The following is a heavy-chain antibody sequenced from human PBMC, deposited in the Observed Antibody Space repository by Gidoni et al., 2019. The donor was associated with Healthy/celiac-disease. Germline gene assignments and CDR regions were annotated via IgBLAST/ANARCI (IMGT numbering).Heavy chain of an antibody. Sequence: AQKFQGRVTVTADESTSTAYMELSSLRSEDTAVYYCARVGAAAWFDPWGQGTLVTVSS. CDR3: ARVGAAAWFDP. D-gene: IGHD6-13*01. J-gene: IGHJ5*02. V-gene: IGHV1-69*01.